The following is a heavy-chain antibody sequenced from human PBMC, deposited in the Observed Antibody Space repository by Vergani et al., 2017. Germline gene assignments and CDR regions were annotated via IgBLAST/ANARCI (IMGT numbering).Heavy chain of an antibody. D-gene: IGHD6-6*01. CDR3: ASQPHRIAARAPYYYYMDV. J-gene: IGHJ6*03. CDR2: INHSGIT. Sequence: QVHLQQWCAGLLKPSETLSLTCAVYGGSFSGYYWRWIRQPPGKGLEWIGEINHSGITNYNPSLKSRVTISVDTSKNQFSLKLSSVTAADTAVYYCASQPHRIAARAPYYYYMDVWGKGTTVTVSS. CDR1: GGSFSGYY. V-gene: IGHV4-34*01.